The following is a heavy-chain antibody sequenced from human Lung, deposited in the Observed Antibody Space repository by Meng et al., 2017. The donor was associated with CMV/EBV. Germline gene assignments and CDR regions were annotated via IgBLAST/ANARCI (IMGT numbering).Heavy chain of an antibody. CDR3: ARDGMRFSFDI. V-gene: IGHV3-66*02. CDR2: IYSDTSA. CDR1: GFPVSTNY. D-gene: IGHD3-3*01. Sequence: GGSLRLXCTASGFPVSTNYMNWVRQDPGKGLEWVSFIYSDTSAYYGDSVKGRFTIARENSKNTVHLQMDSLRTEDTAIYYCARDGMRFSFDIWGQGTMVTVSS. J-gene: IGHJ3*02.